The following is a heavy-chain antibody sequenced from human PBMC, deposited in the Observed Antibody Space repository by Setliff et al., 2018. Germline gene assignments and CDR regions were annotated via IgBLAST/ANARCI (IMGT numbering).Heavy chain of an antibody. CDR1: GGSMNGHY. V-gene: IGHV4-59*11. J-gene: IGHJ3*02. Sequence: KASETLSLTCTVSGGSMNGHYWSWLRQSPGKGLEWIGDIYYSGRTNYYPSLRSRATLSIDTSKNQFSLKLTSVTAADAAIYYCARVFDIWGQGTVVTVS. CDR2: IYYSGRT. CDR3: ARVFDI.